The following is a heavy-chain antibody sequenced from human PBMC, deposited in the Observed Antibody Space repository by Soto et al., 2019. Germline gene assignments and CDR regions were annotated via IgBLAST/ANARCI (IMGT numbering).Heavy chain of an antibody. CDR2: IIPILGIA. D-gene: IGHD4-17*01. V-gene: IGHV1-69*08. Sequence: QVQLVQSGAEVKKPGSSVKVSCKASGGTFSSYTISWVRQAPGQGLEWMGRIIPILGIANYAQKFQGRVTITADKSTSTDYMELSSLRSEDTAVYYCARENLDSTVTSHCDYWGQGIMVTVSS. CDR3: ARENLDSTVTSHCDY. CDR1: GGTFSSYT. J-gene: IGHJ4*02.